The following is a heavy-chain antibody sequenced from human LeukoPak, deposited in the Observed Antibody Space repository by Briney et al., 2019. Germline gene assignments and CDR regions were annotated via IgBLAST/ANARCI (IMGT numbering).Heavy chain of an antibody. CDR3: ARGSSSWDRDYFDY. J-gene: IGHJ4*02. D-gene: IGHD6-13*01. V-gene: IGHV5-51*01. CDR2: IYPGDSDT. Sequence: GESLKISCKGSGYSFTTYWIGWVRQMPGKGLEWMGIIYPGDSDTRYSPSFQGQVTISADKSVSIAYLQWSSLKASDTAMYYCARGSSSWDRDYFDYWGQGTLVTVSS. CDR1: GYSFTTYW.